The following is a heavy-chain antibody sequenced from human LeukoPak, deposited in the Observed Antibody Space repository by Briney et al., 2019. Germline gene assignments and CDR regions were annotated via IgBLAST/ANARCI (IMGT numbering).Heavy chain of an antibody. D-gene: IGHD4-17*01. Sequence: SETLSLTCAVYGGSFSGYYWSWTRQPPGKVLEWIGEINHSGSTNYNPSLKSRVTISVDTSKNQFSLKLSSVTAADTAVYYCARGNYGDYDWDYWGQGTLVTVSS. CDR3: ARGNYGDYDWDY. J-gene: IGHJ4*02. V-gene: IGHV4-34*01. CDR1: GGSFSGYY. CDR2: INHSGST.